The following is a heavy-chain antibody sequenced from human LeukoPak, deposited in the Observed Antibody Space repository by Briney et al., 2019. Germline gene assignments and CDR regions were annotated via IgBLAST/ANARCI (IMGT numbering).Heavy chain of an antibody. V-gene: IGHV3-30*02. CDR2: IRYDGSNE. D-gene: IGHD6-19*01. J-gene: IGHJ4*02. CDR3: AKGAFEQWLVQVIPFDY. CDR1: GFTFSSYG. Sequence: PGGSLRLSCAASGFTFSSYGMHWVRQAPGKGLEWVSFIRYDGSNEYYADSVRGRFTISRDNSKNTLYLQMNSLRAEDTAIYYCAKGAFEQWLVQVIPFDYWGQGTLVTVSS.